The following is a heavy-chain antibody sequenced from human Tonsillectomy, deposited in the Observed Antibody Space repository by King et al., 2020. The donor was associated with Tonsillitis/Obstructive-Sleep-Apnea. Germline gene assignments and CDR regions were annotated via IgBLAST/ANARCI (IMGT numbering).Heavy chain of an antibody. D-gene: IGHD3-10*01. V-gene: IGHV3-30*04. CDR3: ERDRVGSTAVDSSGYFDL. J-gene: IGHJ2*01. CDR2: ISCDGSDK. CDR1: GFTFSRYP. Sequence: VQLVESGGGVVQPGRSLRLSCAASGFTFSRYPMHWVRQAPGKGLEWVAVISCDGSDKDYADSVKGRFTISRDNSKNGRFTISRDNSKNTLYLQMNSLRIEETAVYYLERDRVGSTAVDSSGYFDLWGRGTLVTVSS.